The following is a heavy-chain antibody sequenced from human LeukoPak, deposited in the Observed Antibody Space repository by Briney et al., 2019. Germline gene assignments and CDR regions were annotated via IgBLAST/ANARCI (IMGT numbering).Heavy chain of an antibody. CDR1: GFTFSSYG. Sequence: PGGSLRLSYAASGFTFSSYGMHWVRQAPGKGLEWVAVIWYDGSNKYYADSVKGRFTISRDNSKNTLYLQMNSLRAEDTAVYYCASSDPGDCSSTSCYTSFDYWGQGTLVTVSS. J-gene: IGHJ4*02. CDR2: IWYDGSNK. V-gene: IGHV3-33*01. D-gene: IGHD2-2*02. CDR3: ASSDPGDCSSTSCYTSFDY.